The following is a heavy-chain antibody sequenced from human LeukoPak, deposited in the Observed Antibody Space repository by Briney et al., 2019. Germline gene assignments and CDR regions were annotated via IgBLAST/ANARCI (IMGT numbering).Heavy chain of an antibody. Sequence: SETLSLTCTVSGGSISSGSYYWSWIRQPAGKGLEWIGRIYTSGSINYNPSLKSRVTISVDTSKNQFSLKLSSVTAADTAVYYCARAERGATFDYWGQGTLVTVSS. CDR3: ARAERGATFDY. CDR2: IYTSGSI. V-gene: IGHV4-61*02. D-gene: IGHD3-10*01. J-gene: IGHJ4*02. CDR1: GGSISSGSYY.